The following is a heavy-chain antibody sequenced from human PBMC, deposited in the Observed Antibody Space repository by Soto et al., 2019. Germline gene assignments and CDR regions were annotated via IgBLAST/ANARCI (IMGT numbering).Heavy chain of an antibody. CDR1: GFTVSSNY. V-gene: IGHV3-53*01. Sequence: EVQLVESGGGLIQPGGSLRISCAASGFTVSSNYMSWVRQAPGKGLEWVSVIYSGGSTYYADSVKGRFTISRDNSKNTLYLQMNSLRAEDTAVYYCARIRFLETFFDPWGQGTLVTVSS. J-gene: IGHJ5*02. D-gene: IGHD3-3*01. CDR2: IYSGGST. CDR3: ARIRFLETFFDP.